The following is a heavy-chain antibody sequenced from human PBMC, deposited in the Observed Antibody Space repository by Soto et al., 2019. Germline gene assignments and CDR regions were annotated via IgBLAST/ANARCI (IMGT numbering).Heavy chain of an antibody. CDR2: ISNEGNTR. V-gene: IGHV3-30*04. CDR3: AASRTSASGSPIAY. D-gene: IGHD5-12*01. CDR1: GFTFTNYA. Sequence: QVQLVESGGGVGQPGRSLRLSCAASGFTFTNYAMHWVRQAPGKGLEWVAVISNEGNTRYYAESVKGRFSISRDNLNNTRYGQVNTLKNEDTAVYYCAASRTSASGSPIAYWGQGTLVTVSS. J-gene: IGHJ4*02.